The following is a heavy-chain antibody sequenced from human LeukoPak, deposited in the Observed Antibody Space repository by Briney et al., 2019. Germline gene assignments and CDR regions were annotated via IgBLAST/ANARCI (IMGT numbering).Heavy chain of an antibody. Sequence: SETLSLTCTVSGGSISSYYWSWIRQHPGKGLEWIGYIYYSGSTYYNPSLKSRVTMSVDTSENQFSLKLSSVTAADTAVYYCATTVGPYFDYWSQGTLVTVSS. CDR1: GGSISSYY. J-gene: IGHJ4*02. CDR3: ATTVGPYFDY. D-gene: IGHD4-17*01. CDR2: IYYSGST. V-gene: IGHV4-59*06.